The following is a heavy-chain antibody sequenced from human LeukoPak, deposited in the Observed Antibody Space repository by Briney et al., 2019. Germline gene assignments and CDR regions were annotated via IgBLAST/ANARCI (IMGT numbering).Heavy chain of an antibody. Sequence: GGSLRLSCAASGFTFSSYSMNWVRQAPGKGLEWVSSISSSSSYIYYADSVKVRFTISRDNAKNSLYLQMNSLRAEDTAVYYCAREAYDILTGYYPGYFDLWGRGTLVTVSS. CDR1: GFTFSSYS. CDR3: AREAYDILTGYYPGYFDL. D-gene: IGHD3-9*01. CDR2: ISSSSSYI. V-gene: IGHV3-21*01. J-gene: IGHJ2*01.